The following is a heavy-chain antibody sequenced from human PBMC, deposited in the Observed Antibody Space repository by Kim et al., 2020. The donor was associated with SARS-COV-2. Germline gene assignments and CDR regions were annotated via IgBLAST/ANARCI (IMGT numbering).Heavy chain of an antibody. V-gene: IGHV1-46*01. J-gene: IGHJ3*02. CDR1: GYTFTSYD. Sequence: ASVKVSCKASGYTFTSYDMSWVRQAPGQGLEWMGLINASGGNTSYAQKFQGRVTMTRDTSTSTVYMELSSLRSEDTAVYYCARGGRARVGTLRGRQAIDIWGQGPMVTVSS. D-gene: IGHD1-26*01. CDR2: INASGGNT. CDR3: ARGGRARVGTLRGRQAIDI.